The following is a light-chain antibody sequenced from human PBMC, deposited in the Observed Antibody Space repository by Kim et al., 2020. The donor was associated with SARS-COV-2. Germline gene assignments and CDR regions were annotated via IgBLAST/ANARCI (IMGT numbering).Light chain of an antibody. Sequence: VSVAMTQTARITCGGNNIGSKNVHWYQQKPGQAPVLLIYRDNTRPSGIPERFSGSNSGNAATLTVSRAQAGDEADYYCQVWDSSTVFGGGTQLTVL. CDR3: QVWDSSTV. CDR1: NIGSKN. CDR2: RDN. V-gene: IGLV3-9*01. J-gene: IGLJ2*01.